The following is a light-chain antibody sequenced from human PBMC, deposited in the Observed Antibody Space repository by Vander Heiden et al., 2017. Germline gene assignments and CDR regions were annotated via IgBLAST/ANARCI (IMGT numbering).Light chain of an antibody. CDR3: QSYESSMSGSAWV. V-gene: IGLV1-40*01. Sequence: QSALMPPPSVSGPPGHRFTISCTGTSSNSGACDDTHAYQHLPGTSSKLLVYGSRSRHSGVPGRFSGSKSGTSASLAITRLQAEDEADYYCQSYESSMSGSAWVFGGGTKLTVL. J-gene: IGLJ3*02. CDR2: GSR. CDR1: SSNSGACDD.